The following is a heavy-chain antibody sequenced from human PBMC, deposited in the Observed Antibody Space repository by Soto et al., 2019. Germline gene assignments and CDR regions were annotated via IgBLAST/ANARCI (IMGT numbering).Heavy chain of an antibody. CDR1: GGSISSYY. J-gene: IGHJ3*02. V-gene: IGHV4-59*01. Sequence: SETLSLTCTVSGGSISSYYWSWIRQPPGKGLEWIGYIYYSGSTNYNPSLKSRVTISVDTSKNQFSLKLSSVTAADTAVYYCASFGGNSSRWYDAFAIWGQGTMVTVSS. CDR2: IYYSGST. D-gene: IGHD6-13*01. CDR3: ASFGGNSSRWYDAFAI.